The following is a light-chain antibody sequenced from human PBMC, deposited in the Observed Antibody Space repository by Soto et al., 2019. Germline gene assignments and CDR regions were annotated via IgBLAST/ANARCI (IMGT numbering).Light chain of an antibody. V-gene: IGKV1-39*01. Sequence: DIQMTQSPSSLSASVGDRVTITCRTSQSINNYLNWYQQKPGRAPKLLVYGASDLQSGVPSRFSGTGSGTDFTLTINSLQPEDFATYYCQQTYNTPPWTFGQGTRLEI. CDR1: QSINNY. CDR3: QQTYNTPPWT. CDR2: GAS. J-gene: IGKJ5*01.